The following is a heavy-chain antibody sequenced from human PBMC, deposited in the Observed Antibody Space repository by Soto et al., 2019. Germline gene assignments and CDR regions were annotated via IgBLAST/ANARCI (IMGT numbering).Heavy chain of an antibody. CDR3: ARQPADSSEYWFDP. Sequence: PVESLKISCKGSGYSFTSYCIGWVRQMPGKGLEWMGIIYPGDSDTRYSPSFQGQVTISADKSISTAYLQWSSLKASDTAMYYCARQPADSSEYWFDPWGQGTLVTVSS. CDR1: GYSFTSYC. CDR2: IYPGDSDT. D-gene: IGHD3-22*01. V-gene: IGHV5-51*01. J-gene: IGHJ5*02.